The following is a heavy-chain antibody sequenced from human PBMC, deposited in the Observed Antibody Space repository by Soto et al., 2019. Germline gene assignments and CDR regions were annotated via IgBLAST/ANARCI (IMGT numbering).Heavy chain of an antibody. CDR1: VFTFISYS. J-gene: IGHJ4*02. D-gene: IGHD6-13*01. CDR3: ARDSSSWYYFDY. V-gene: IGHV3-21*01. Sequence: GGSLRLSCASSVFTFISYSMNWVRQAPGKGLEWVSSISSSSSYIYYADSVKGRFTISRDNAKNSLYLQMNSLRAEDTAVYYCARDSSSWYYFDYWGQGTLVTVSS. CDR2: ISSSSSYI.